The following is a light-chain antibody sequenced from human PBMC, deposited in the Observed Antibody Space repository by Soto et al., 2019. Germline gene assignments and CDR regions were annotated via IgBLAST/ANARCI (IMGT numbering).Light chain of an antibody. CDR2: GAS. Sequence: EIVLTQSPGTLSLSPGERATLSCRASQSVSSNYLAWYQQKPGQAPRLLIYGASTRATGIPDRFSGSGSGTDFTITISRLEHEDFAVYYCHLYDNSLYTFGQGTNLDIK. J-gene: IGKJ2*01. CDR1: QSVSSNY. V-gene: IGKV3-20*01. CDR3: HLYDNSLYT.